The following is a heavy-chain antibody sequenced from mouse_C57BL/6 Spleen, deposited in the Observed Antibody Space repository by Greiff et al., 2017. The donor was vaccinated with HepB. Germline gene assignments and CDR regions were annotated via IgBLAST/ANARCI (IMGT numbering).Heavy chain of an antibody. CDR1: GYTFTSYW. J-gene: IGHJ4*01. Sequence: QVHVKQPGAELVMPGASVKLSCKASGYTFTSYWMHWVKQRPGQGLEWIGEIDPSDSYTNYNQKFKGKSTLTVDKSSSTAYMQLSSLTSEDSAVYYCARGDGSPYAMDYWGQGTSVTVSS. CDR2: IDPSDSYT. V-gene: IGHV1-69*01. CDR3: ARGDGSPYAMDY. D-gene: IGHD2-3*01.